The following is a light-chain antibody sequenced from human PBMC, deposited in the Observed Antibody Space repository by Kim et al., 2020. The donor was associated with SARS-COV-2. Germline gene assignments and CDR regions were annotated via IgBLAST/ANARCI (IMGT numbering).Light chain of an antibody. CDR1: QGISNY. Sequence: ASVGYRVIITCRARQGISNYLAWYQQKPGKVPKLLIYAASTLQSGVPSRFSGSGAGTDFTLTISSLQPEDVASYYCQKYNSAPLTFGGGTKVYIK. V-gene: IGKV1-27*01. J-gene: IGKJ4*01. CDR3: QKYNSAPLT. CDR2: AAS.